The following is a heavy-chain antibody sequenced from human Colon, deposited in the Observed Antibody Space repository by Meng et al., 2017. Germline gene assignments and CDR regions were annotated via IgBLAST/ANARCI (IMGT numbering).Heavy chain of an antibody. CDR1: GGSFSGYY. Sequence: QGQLQQWDAGLLKPSETLSLTCAVYGGSFSGYYWSWIRQPPGKGLEWIGEINHSGSTNYNPSLKSRVTISVDTSKNQFSLKLSSVTAADTAVYYCARDPSNRGAFFDPWGQGTLVTVSS. V-gene: IGHV4-34*01. CDR2: INHSGST. D-gene: IGHD3-10*01. J-gene: IGHJ5*02. CDR3: ARDPSNRGAFFDP.